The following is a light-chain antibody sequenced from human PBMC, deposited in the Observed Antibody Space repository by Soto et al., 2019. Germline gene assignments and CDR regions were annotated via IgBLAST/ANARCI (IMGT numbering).Light chain of an antibody. CDR3: QQYYSIPPT. V-gene: IGKV4-1*01. Sequence: DIVMTQSPDSLAVSLGERATINCKSSQSVLHSSNNKNYLAWYQQKPGQPPKLLIYWASTWESGVPDRFSGSGSGTDFTLTISSLQAEDVAVYYCQQYYSIPPTFGQGTKVEIK. J-gene: IGKJ1*01. CDR1: QSVLHSSNNKNY. CDR2: WAS.